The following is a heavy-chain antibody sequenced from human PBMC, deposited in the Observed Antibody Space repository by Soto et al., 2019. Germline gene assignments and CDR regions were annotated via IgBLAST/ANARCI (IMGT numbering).Heavy chain of an antibody. J-gene: IGHJ4*02. CDR1: GGSFSGYY. D-gene: IGHD6-13*01. CDR2: IDHSGNT. CDR3: ARHHVRGRTIAGAAEF. V-gene: IGHV4-34*01. Sequence: SETLSLTCAVYGGSFSGYYWSWIRQPPGKGLEWIGEIDHSGNTNYNPSLKSRVTISVDTSKNQLFLNLSSVTAADTAMYYCARHHVRGRTIAGAAEFWGQGTLVTVSS.